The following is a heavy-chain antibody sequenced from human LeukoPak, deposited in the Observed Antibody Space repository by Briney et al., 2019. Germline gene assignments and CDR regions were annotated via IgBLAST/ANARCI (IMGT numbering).Heavy chain of an antibody. V-gene: IGHV4-4*07. D-gene: IGHD1-14*01. Sequence: SETLSLTCAVSGGSIRSYYWSWVRQSAGKGLEWIGRIFPSGITDYNPSLQSRVTMSIDTSKNQFSLRLTSVTAADTAVYYCAREGKIPRENWFDPWGQGILVTVSS. J-gene: IGHJ5*02. CDR3: AREGKIPRENWFDP. CDR1: GGSIRSYY. CDR2: IFPSGIT.